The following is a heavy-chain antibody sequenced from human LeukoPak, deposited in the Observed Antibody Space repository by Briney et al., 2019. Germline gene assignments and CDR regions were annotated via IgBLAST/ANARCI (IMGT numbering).Heavy chain of an antibody. J-gene: IGHJ4*02. CDR1: GFPFSTYW. CDR3: VREYFYNSSGHGSFRY. D-gene: IGHD3-22*01. CDR2: IKEDGSEK. V-gene: IGHV3-7*01. Sequence: GGPLRLSCAASGFPFSTYWMTWVRQAPGKGLEWVANIKEDGSEKYYVDSVRGRFTIPRDIAKNSLYLQMNSLRAEDTAVYYCVREYFYNSSGHGSFRYWGQGTLVTVSS.